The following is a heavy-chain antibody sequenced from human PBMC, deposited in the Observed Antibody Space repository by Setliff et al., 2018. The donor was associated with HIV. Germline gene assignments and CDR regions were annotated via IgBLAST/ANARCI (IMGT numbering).Heavy chain of an antibody. V-gene: IGHV3-21*01. D-gene: IGHD3-10*01. CDR3: AREVLRGGDDAFGL. CDR1: GFTFSSYI. CDR2: ISNISRYY. J-gene: IGHJ3*01. Sequence: GGSLRLSCAASGFTFSSYILNWVRQVPGRGPEWVASISNISRYYWVKARYGDSVRGGFTISGDYAKNSVYLQMNSLRVEDSAVYYCAREVLRGGDDAFGLWGRGTVVTVSS.